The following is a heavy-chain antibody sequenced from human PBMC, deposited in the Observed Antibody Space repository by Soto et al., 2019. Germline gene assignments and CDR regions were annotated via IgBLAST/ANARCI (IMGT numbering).Heavy chain of an antibody. D-gene: IGHD6-6*01. CDR2: IYWDDDR. CDR3: AHSKYSRSSFDY. CDR1: GFSLSTNDVG. J-gene: IGHJ4*02. V-gene: IGHV2-5*02. Sequence: QITLKESGPTLMKPTQTLTLTCTFSGFSLSTNDVGVGWIRQPPGKALEWLALIYWDDDRRYSPSLKSRLTITKDTSKNQVVLTMTNMDPVDTATYFCAHSKYSRSSFDYWGQGTLVTVSS.